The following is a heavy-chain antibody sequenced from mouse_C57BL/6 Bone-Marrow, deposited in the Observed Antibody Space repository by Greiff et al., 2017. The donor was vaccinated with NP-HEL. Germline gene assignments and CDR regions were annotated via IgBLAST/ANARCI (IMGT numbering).Heavy chain of an antibody. V-gene: IGHV1-62-2*01. CDR2: FSPGSGSI. D-gene: IGHD1-1*01. CDR1: GYTFTEYT. CDR3: SRHGEPPFITRPPWFAY. J-gene: IGHJ3*01. Sequence: QVQLQQSGAELVQPGASVKLSCTASGYTFTEYTIHWVKQRSGQGLEWIGWFSPGSGSIKYNEKFKDQGTLTADNSSRTVYMELSRLTSEDSAVYFCSRHGEPPFITRPPWFAYWGQGTLVTVSA.